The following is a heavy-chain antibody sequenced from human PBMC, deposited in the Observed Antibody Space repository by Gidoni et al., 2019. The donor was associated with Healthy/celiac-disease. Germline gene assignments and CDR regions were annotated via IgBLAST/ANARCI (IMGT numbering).Heavy chain of an antibody. CDR2: ISGSGGST. D-gene: IGHD3-22*01. CDR1: GFTFSSYA. V-gene: IGHV3-23*01. CDR3: AKDQSRATHYYDSSGYLY. J-gene: IGHJ4*02. Sequence: EVQLLESGGGLVQPGGSLRLSCAASGFTFSSYAMSWVRQAPGKGLEWVSAISGSGGSTYYADSVKGRFTISRDNSKNTLYLQMNSLRAEDTAVYYCAKDQSRATHYYDSSGYLYWGQGTLVTVSS.